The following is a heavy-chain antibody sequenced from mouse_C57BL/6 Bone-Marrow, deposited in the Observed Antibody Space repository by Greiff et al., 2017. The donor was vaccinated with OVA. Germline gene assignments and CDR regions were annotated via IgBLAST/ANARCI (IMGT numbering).Heavy chain of an antibody. CDR2: IYPVSGET. V-gene: IGHV1-11*01. Sequence: VQRVESGAELASPGASVTLSCKASGYTFTDHIMNWVKKRPGQGLEWIGRIYPVSGETNYNQKFMGKATFSVDRSSSTVYMVLNSLTSEDPAVYYCGRGYYKDYYAMDYWGQGTSVTVSS. CDR3: GRGYYKDYYAMDY. J-gene: IGHJ4*01. D-gene: IGHD2-12*01. CDR1: GYTFTDHI.